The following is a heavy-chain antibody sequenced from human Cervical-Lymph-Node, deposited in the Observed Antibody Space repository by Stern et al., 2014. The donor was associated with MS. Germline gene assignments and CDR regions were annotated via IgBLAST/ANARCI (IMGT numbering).Heavy chain of an antibody. J-gene: IGHJ4*02. Sequence: DQLVESGAEVKKPGASVKVSCKASGYTFTDHYIHWVRQAPGQGLEWMGVINPSGGSTTNAKKFQGSVTMTRDSSTSTVHMELSSLRSEDTAVYYCARGTGYSYYFDYWGQGTLVTVSS. CDR2: INPSGGST. CDR3: ARGTGYSYYFDY. CDR1: GYTFTDHY. V-gene: IGHV1-46*01. D-gene: IGHD3/OR15-3a*01.